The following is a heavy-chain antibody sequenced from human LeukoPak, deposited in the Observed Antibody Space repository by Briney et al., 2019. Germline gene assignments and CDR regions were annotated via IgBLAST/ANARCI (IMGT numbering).Heavy chain of an antibody. D-gene: IGHD1-26*01. CDR3: AIYRWGSYGFSA. Sequence: SEPLSLTCAVYGGSFSGYYWSWIRQPPGKGLEWIGEINHSGSTNCNPSLKSRVTISVDTSKNQFSLKLSSVTAADTAVYYCAIYRWGSYGFSAWGQGTLVTVSS. J-gene: IGHJ5*02. V-gene: IGHV4-34*01. CDR1: GGSFSGYY. CDR2: INHSGST.